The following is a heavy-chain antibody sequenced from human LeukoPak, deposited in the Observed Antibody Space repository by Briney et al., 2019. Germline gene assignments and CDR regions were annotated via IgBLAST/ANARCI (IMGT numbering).Heavy chain of an antibody. D-gene: IGHD3-10*01. V-gene: IGHV4-59*01. J-gene: IGHJ4*02. CDR2: IYYSGST. Sequence: SETLSLTCTVSGGSISSYYWSWIRQPPGKGLEWIGYIYYSGSTNYNPSLKSRVTISVDTSKNQFSLKLSSVTAADTAVYHCARGISKYYFDYWGQGTLVTVSS. CDR1: GGSISSYY. CDR3: ARGISKYYFDY.